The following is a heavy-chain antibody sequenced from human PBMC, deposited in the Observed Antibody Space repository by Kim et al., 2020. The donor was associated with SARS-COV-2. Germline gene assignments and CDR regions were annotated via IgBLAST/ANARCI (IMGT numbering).Heavy chain of an antibody. Sequence: DTRYSPSFQGQVTISADKSISTAYLQWSSLKASDTAMYYCATRGTPTADYWGQGTLVTVSS. V-gene: IGHV5-51*01. CDR3: ATRGTPTADY. J-gene: IGHJ4*02. CDR2: DT. D-gene: IGHD2-15*01.